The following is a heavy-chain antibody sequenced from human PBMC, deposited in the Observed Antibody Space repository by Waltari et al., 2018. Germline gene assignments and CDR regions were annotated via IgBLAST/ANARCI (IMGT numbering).Heavy chain of an antibody. CDR2: IYYSGRT. D-gene: IGHD6-13*01. Sequence: QVQLQESGPGLVKPSETLSLTCTVSGGSISSYYWSWIRQPPGKGLEWIGYIYYSGRTNYNPSLKSRVTISVDTSKNQFSLKLSSVTAADTAVYYCARSSPYSSSWYGYYYMDVWGKGTTVTVSS. CDR3: ARSSPYSSSWYGYYYMDV. J-gene: IGHJ6*03. CDR1: GGSISSYY. V-gene: IGHV4-59*01.